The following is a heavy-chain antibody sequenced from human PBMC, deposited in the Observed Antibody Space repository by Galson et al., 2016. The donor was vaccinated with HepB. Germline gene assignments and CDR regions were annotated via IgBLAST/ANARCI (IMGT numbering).Heavy chain of an antibody. D-gene: IGHD1-7*01. CDR1: GFTFSSHW. J-gene: IGHJ2*01. Sequence: SLRLSCAASGFTFSSHWVHWVRQAPGKGLVWVSRINTDGSSTSYADSVKGRFTISRDNAKNTLYLQMNSLRDEDTAVYYCAKEATATTGAKTKRVWYFDLWGRGTLVTVSS. V-gene: IGHV3-74*01. CDR3: AKEATATTGAKTKRVWYFDL. CDR2: INTDGSST.